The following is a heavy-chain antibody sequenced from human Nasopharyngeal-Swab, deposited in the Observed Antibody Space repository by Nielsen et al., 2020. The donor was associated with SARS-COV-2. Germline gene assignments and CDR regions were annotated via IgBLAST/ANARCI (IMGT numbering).Heavy chain of an antibody. CDR2: IVVGSGNT. CDR1: GFTLTTSA. CDR3: STLGATYY. Sequence: SVKVSCKASGFTLTTSAMQWVGQARGQRLEWIGWIVVGSGNTNYAQKFQERVTITRDMSTSTVYMELNSLRSEDTAVYYCSTLGATYYWGQGTLVTVSS. J-gene: IGHJ4*02. D-gene: IGHD1-26*01. V-gene: IGHV1-58*02.